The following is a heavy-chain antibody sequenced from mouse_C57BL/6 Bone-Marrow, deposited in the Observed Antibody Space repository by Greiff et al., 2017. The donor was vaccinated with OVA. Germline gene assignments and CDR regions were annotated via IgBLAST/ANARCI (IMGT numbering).Heavy chain of an antibody. Sequence: QVQLQQSGPGLVKPSQSLFLTCSITGFPITSGYYWIWIRQSPGKPLEWMGYITHSGETFYNPSLQSPISITRETSKNQFFLQLNSVTTEDTAMYYCAGDSQLRLLFAYWGQGTLVTVSA. V-gene: IGHV12-3*01. CDR2: ITHSGET. CDR3: AGDSQLRLLFAY. D-gene: IGHD3-2*02. CDR1: GFPITSGYY. J-gene: IGHJ3*01.